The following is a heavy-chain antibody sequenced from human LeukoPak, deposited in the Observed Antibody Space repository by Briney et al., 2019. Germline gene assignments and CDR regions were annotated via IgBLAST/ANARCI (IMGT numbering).Heavy chain of an antibody. CDR3: ARRDCSSTSCQHFDY. V-gene: IGHV4-34*01. CDR1: GGSFSGYY. CDR2: ISHSGST. Sequence: SETLSLTCAVYGGSFSGYYWSWIRQPPGKGLEWIGEISHSGSTNYNPSLKSRVTISVDTSKNQFSLKLSSVTAADTAVYYCARRDCSSTSCQHFDYWGQGTLVTVSS. D-gene: IGHD2-2*01. J-gene: IGHJ4*02.